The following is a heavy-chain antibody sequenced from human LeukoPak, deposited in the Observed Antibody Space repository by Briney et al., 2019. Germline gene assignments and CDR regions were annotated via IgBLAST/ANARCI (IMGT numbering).Heavy chain of an antibody. J-gene: IGHJ4*02. D-gene: IGHD3-3*01. CDR2: ISSNGITI. Sequence: GGSLRLSCAASGFTFSSYEMNWVRQAPGKGLEWVSYISSNGITIHNADSVKGRFTISRDNAKKSLYLQMNSLRAEDTAVYYCARVAGSGAGQHTFDYWGQGTLVTVSS. CDR1: GFTFSSYE. CDR3: ARVAGSGAGQHTFDY. V-gene: IGHV3-48*03.